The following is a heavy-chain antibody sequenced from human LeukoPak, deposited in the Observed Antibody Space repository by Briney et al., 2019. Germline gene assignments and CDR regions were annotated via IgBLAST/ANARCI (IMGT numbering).Heavy chain of an antibody. V-gene: IGHV3-23*01. D-gene: IGHD6-19*01. Sequence: PGGSLRLSCAASGFTFSSYAMSWVRQAPGKGLEWVSAISGSGGSTYYADSVKGRFTISRDNPKNTLYLQMNSLRAEDTAVYYCAKSRRPAVAASNWFDPWGQGTLVTVSS. CDR1: GFTFSSYA. J-gene: IGHJ5*02. CDR2: ISGSGGST. CDR3: AKSRRPAVAASNWFDP.